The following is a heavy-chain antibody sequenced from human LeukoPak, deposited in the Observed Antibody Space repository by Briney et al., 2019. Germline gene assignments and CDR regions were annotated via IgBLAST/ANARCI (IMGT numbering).Heavy chain of an antibody. J-gene: IGHJ4*02. CDR3: AREWFGGVITLPGVTSVRSSRALDY. Sequence: GGSLRLSCAASGFTFSSYGMHWVRQAPGKGLEWVAVIWYDGSNKYYADSVKGRFTISRDNSKNTLYLQMNSLRAEDTAVYYCAREWFGGVITLPGVTSVRSSRALDYWGQGTLVTVSS. CDR2: IWYDGSNK. D-gene: IGHD3-16*02. CDR1: GFTFSSYG. V-gene: IGHV3-33*01.